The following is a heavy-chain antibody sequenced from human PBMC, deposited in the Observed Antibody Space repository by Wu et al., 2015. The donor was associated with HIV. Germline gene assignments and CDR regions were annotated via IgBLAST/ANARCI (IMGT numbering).Heavy chain of an antibody. V-gene: IGHV1-69*12. J-gene: IGHJ4*02. D-gene: IGHD2-2*01. CDR1: GGTFSSYA. CDR3: ARERNLGYCSSTSCHSYFDY. CDR2: IIPIFGTA. Sequence: QVQLVQSGAEVKKPGSSVKVSCKASGGTFSSYAISWVRQAPGQGLEWMGGIIPIFGTANYAQKFQGRVTITADESTSTAYMELSSLRSEDTAVYYCARERNLGYCSSTSCHSYFDYWGQGTLVTVSS.